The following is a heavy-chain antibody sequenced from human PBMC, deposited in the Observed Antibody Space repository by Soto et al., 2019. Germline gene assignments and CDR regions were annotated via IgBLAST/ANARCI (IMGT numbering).Heavy chain of an antibody. Sequence: EVQLVESGGGLVQPGGSLRLSCAASGFTFSSYEMNWVRQAPGKGLEWVSYISSSGSTIYYADSVKGRFTISRDNAKNSLYLQMNSLRAEDTAVYYCARVSLQLLVVEDAGGMDVWGQGTTVTVSS. CDR1: GFTFSSYE. CDR2: ISSSGSTI. CDR3: ARVSLQLLVVEDAGGMDV. D-gene: IGHD4-4*01. V-gene: IGHV3-48*03. J-gene: IGHJ6*02.